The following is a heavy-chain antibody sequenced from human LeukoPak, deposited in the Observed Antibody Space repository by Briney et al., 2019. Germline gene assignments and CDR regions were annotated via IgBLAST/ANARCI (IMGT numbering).Heavy chain of an antibody. V-gene: IGHV3-30*18. J-gene: IGHJ6*04. CDR2: ISYEGSNK. D-gene: IGHD3-10*01. CDR1: GFTFSSYG. CDR3: AKDLGVTMVRDASYGMDV. Sequence: GGSLRLSCAATGFTFSSYGMHWVRQAPGKGLEWVAVISYEGSNKYYADSVKGRFTISRDNSKNTLYLQMNSLRAEDTAVYYCAKDLGVTMVRDASYGMDVWGKGTTVTVSS.